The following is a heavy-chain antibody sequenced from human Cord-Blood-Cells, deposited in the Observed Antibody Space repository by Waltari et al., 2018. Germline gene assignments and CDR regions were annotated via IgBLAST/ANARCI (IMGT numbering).Heavy chain of an antibody. J-gene: IGHJ3*02. CDR2: INPNSGGT. CDR3: ARYSYGHNDAFDI. CDR1: GYTFPGYY. Sequence: QVQLVQSGAEVKKPGASVTVSCQASGYTFPGYYMPWVRQAPGQGLEWMGWINPNSGGTNYAQKFQGRVTMTRDTSISTAYMELSRLRSDDTAVYYCARYSYGHNDAFDIWGQGTMVTVSS. V-gene: IGHV1-2*02. D-gene: IGHD5-18*01.